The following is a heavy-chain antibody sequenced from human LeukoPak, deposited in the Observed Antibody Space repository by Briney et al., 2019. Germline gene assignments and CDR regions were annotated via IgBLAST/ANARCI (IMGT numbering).Heavy chain of an antibody. Sequence: PGGSLRLSCAASGFTFSSYAMHWVRQAPGKGLEYVSAISSNGGSTYYANSVKGRFTISRDNSKNTLYLQMGSLRAEDMAVYYCTRAGGSGFYYYYGMDVWGQGTTVTVSS. V-gene: IGHV3-64*01. D-gene: IGHD3-10*01. CDR3: TRAGGSGFYYYYGMDV. CDR1: GFTFSSYA. J-gene: IGHJ6*02. CDR2: ISSNGGST.